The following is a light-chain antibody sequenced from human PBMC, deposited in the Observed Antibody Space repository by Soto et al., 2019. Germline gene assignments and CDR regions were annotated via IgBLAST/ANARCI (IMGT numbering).Light chain of an antibody. CDR2: DAS. CDR1: QSVRSN. Sequence: ETVLTQSPATLSLSPGERATLSCRASQSVRSNLAWYQHKPGQAPRLLIYDASNRATGIPGRFSGSGSGTDFTLTISNLEPEDFAVYYCQQRDNCPWKFGQGAKVEIK. CDR3: QQRDNCPWK. V-gene: IGKV3-11*01. J-gene: IGKJ1*01.